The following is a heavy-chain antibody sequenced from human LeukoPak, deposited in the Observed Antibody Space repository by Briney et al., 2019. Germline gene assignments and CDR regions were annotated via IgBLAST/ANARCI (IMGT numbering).Heavy chain of an antibody. D-gene: IGHD5-12*01. V-gene: IGHV1-8*01. Sequence: ASVKVSCKASGYTPISHDINWVRQSPGQGLEWVGWMNPKSGNAGSAQKFRGRVSMTSDTSANTAYLEVRSLRSEDTAVYYCARTISGHDPQNWFDSWGQGTLVTVSS. CDR3: ARTISGHDPQNWFDS. J-gene: IGHJ5*01. CDR2: MNPKSGNA. CDR1: GYTPISHD.